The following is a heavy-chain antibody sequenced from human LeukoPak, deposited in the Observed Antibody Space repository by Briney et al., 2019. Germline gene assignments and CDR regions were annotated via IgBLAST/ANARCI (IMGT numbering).Heavy chain of an antibody. CDR1: GFTFSSYA. J-gene: IGHJ6*02. CDR2: ISGSGGST. CDR3: AKVSGRIQIWPQPFGDGMDV. Sequence: GGSLRLSCAASGFTFSSYAMSWVRQAPGKGPEWVSAISGSGGSTYYADSVKGRFTISRDNSKNTLYLQMNSLRAEDTAVYYCAKVSGRIQIWPQPFGDGMDVWGQGTTVTVSS. D-gene: IGHD5-18*01. V-gene: IGHV3-23*01.